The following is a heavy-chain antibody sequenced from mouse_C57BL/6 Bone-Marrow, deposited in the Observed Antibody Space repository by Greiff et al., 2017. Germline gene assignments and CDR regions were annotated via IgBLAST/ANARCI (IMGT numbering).Heavy chain of an antibody. CDR1: GFPFNTYA. CDR2: ISSKSRIYAT. D-gene: IGHD2-4*01. Sequence: EVQLVESGGGLVQPKGSLKLSCAASGFPFNTYAMHWVRQAPGKGLEWVARISSKSRIYATYYDDSVKDRFNISIDDSQSMLNLQMHNLKTEDTAMYYSERDRRDYDWFAYWGQGTLVTVSA. V-gene: IGHV10-3*01. CDR3: ERDRRDYDWFAY. J-gene: IGHJ3*01.